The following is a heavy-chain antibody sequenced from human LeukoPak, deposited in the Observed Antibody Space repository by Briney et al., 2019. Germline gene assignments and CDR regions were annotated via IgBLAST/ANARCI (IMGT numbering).Heavy chain of an antibody. V-gene: IGHV1-69*13. J-gene: IGHJ4*02. Sequence: GASVKASCKASGGTFSSYAISWVRQAPGQGLEWMGGIIPIFGTANYAQKFQGRVTITADESTSTAYMELSSLRSEDTAVYYCARESQYYDFWSGYRPYYFDYWGQGTLVTVSS. D-gene: IGHD3-3*01. CDR3: ARESQYYDFWSGYRPYYFDY. CDR2: IIPIFGTA. CDR1: GGTFSSYA.